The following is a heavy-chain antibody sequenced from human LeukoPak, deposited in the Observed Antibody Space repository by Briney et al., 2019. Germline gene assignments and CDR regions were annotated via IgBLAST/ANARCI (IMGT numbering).Heavy chain of an antibody. V-gene: IGHV3-74*03. J-gene: IGHJ4*02. D-gene: IGHD3-10*01. Sequence: GGSLRLSCTASGFTFSTYWINWVRQSSGKGLVWVALINGDGSTTTHADSVKGRFTISRDNAKNTAYLQMNSLRDEDTAVYFCARDYAGSPDYWGQGTLVTVSA. CDR1: GFTFSTYW. CDR2: INGDGSTT. CDR3: ARDYAGSPDY.